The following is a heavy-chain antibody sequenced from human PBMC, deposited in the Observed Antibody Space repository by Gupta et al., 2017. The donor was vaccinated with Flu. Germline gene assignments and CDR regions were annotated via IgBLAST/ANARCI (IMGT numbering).Heavy chain of an antibody. CDR3: ARAGYCTRTSCYKTAFDM. Sequence: FSNYAMSWVRQAPGKGLEWVSFISGSGSTPYYADSLQGQVVISRDNSNNTLFLQLKNLRVEDTATYFCARAGYCTRTSCYKTAFDMWGQGTMVTVSS. D-gene: IGHD2-2*02. J-gene: IGHJ3*02. CDR1: FSNYA. V-gene: IGHV3-23*01. CDR2: ISGSGSTP.